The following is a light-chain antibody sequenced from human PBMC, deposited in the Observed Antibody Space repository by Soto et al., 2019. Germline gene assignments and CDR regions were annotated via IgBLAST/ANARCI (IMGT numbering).Light chain of an antibody. CDR3: QQYGSSRWT. V-gene: IGKV3-20*01. CDR2: GAS. Sequence: EIVMTQSPATLSVSPGERATLSCRASQSVSSNLAWYQQKPGQAPRLLIYGASSRATGIPDRFSGSGSGTDFTLTISRLEPEDVAVYYCQQYGSSRWTLGQGTKVDIK. J-gene: IGKJ1*01. CDR1: QSVSSN.